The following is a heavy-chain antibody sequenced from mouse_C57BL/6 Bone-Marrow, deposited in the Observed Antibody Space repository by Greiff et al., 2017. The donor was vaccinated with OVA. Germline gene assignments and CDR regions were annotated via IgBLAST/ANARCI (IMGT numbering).Heavy chain of an antibody. CDR2: ISSGGDYI. CDR3: TREAITTVPYYFDY. CDR1: GFTFSSYA. J-gene: IGHJ2*01. V-gene: IGHV5-9-1*02. D-gene: IGHD1-1*01. Sequence: DVQLVESGEGLVKPGGSLKLSCAASGFTFSSYAMSWVRQTPEKRLEWVAYISSGGDYIYYADTVKGRFTISRDNARTTLYLQMSSLKSEDTAMYYCTREAITTVPYYFDYWGQGTTLTVSS.